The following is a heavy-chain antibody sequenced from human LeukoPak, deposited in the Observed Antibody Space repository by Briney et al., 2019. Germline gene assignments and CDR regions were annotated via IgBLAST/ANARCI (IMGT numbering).Heavy chain of an antibody. CDR1: GFTFSSYA. CDR3: AKDLRGLMSGSYSNY. J-gene: IGHJ4*02. D-gene: IGHD1-26*01. Sequence: GGSLRLSCAASGFTFSSYAMSRVRQAPGKGLEWVSAISGSGGSTYYADSVKGRFTISRDNSKNTLYLQMNSLRAEDTAVYYCAKDLRGLMSGSYSNYWGQGTLVTVSS. CDR2: ISGSGGST. V-gene: IGHV3-23*01.